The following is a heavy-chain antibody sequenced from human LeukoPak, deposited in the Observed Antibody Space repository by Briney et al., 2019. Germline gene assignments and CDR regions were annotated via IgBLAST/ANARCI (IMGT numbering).Heavy chain of an antibody. Sequence: PGGSLRLSCAATGFTFGAYAMHWVRQAPGKGLEWLAVTDGNRKIYSDSVEGRFAISRDSSKNTLYLQMNALRDEDTAVYYCARDFLVGAPDFLDFWGQGTLVTVSS. J-gene: IGHJ4*02. CDR1: GFTFGAYA. D-gene: IGHD1-26*01. CDR2: TDGNRK. V-gene: IGHV3-30*09. CDR3: ARDFLVGAPDFLDF.